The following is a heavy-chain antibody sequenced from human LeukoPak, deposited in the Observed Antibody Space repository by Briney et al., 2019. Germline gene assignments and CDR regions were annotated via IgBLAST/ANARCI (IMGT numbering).Heavy chain of an antibody. V-gene: IGHV1-2*02. J-gene: IGHJ4*02. CDR1: GYTFTGYY. CDR3: ARGPRGYRGYDLGY. Sequence: ASVKVSCKASGYTFTGYYMHWVRQAPGRGLEWMGWINPNNGATNYAMKFQGRVTMTRDTSISTAYMELRSLRSDDMAVYYCARGPRGYRGYDLGYWGQGTLVTVSS. D-gene: IGHD5-12*01. CDR2: INPNNGAT.